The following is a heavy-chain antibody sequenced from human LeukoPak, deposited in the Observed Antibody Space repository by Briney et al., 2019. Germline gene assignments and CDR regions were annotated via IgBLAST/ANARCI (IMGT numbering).Heavy chain of an antibody. CDR3: ARTRRQYYGSGKNLSPWPAGLDI. D-gene: IGHD3-10*01. CDR1: GDSFSDFFNDYY. CDR2: SGST. V-gene: IGHV4-61*08. J-gene: IGHJ6*02. Sequence: PSETLSLSCTVSGDSFSDFFNDYYWTWIRQPPGKGLEWIGYSGSTKYNPSLLSRDTISVDTSKRHFSLTLSSVTAADSAVYYCARTRRQYYGSGKNLSPWPAGLDIWGQGITVTVS.